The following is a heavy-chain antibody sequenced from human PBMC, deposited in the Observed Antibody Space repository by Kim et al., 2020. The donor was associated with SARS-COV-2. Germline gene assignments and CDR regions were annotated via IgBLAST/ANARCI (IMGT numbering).Heavy chain of an antibody. CDR2: T. J-gene: IGHJ4*02. D-gene: IGHD6-19*01. Sequence: TNYSPSFQGHVTISTDKSISTAYLQWSSLKASDTAMYYCARGLTVAGLDYWGQGTLVTVSS. CDR3: ARGLTVAGLDY. V-gene: IGHV5-10-1*01.